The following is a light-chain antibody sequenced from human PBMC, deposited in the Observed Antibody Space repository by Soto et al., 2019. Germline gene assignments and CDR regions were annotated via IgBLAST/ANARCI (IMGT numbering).Light chain of an antibody. V-gene: IGKV1-33*01. J-gene: IGKJ5*01. CDR1: QDISNY. CDR3: QQYDNRPPIT. Sequence: QMTQSPSSLSASVGDRVTITCQASQDISNYLNWYQQKPGKAPKLLIYDASNLETGVPSRFSGSGSGTDFTFTISSLQPEDIATYYCQQYDNRPPITFGQGTRLEIK. CDR2: DAS.